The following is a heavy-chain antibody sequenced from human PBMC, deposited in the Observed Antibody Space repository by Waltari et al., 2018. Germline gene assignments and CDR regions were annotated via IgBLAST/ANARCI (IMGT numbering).Heavy chain of an antibody. Sequence: QVQLQESGPGLVKPSQTLSLTCTVSGGSIRSGGYYWSWIRQHPGKGLEWIGYIYHSGSTYYNPSLKSRVTISVDRSKNQFSLKLSSVTAADTAVYYCARDRVYCSGGSCYPYGMDVWGQGTTVTVSS. CDR2: IYHSGST. CDR1: GGSIRSGGYY. V-gene: IGHV4-31*03. J-gene: IGHJ6*02. D-gene: IGHD2-15*01. CDR3: ARDRVYCSGGSCYPYGMDV.